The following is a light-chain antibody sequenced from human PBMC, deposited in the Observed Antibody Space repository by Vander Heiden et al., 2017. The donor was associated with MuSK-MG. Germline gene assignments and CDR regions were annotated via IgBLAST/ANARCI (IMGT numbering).Light chain of an antibody. CDR1: QETGTF. Sequence: VFTQSPAILCVSPGETPTLSCTASQETGTFLARYQHPRGHPPRLLIYEASKRAAGTPTRFSGSGSGTDFTLTISSVEPEDFAVYCCQQRSDWPPLTFGGGTKLDI. V-gene: IGKV3-11*01. CDR2: EAS. CDR3: QQRSDWPPLT. J-gene: IGKJ4*01.